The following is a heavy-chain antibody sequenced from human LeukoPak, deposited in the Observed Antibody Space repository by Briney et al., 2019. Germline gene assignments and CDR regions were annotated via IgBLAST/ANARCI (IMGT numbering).Heavy chain of an antibody. CDR3: ARRRQWLVRIWFDP. D-gene: IGHD6-19*01. V-gene: IGHV1-18*01. Sequence: ASVKVSCKASGYTFTSXXISWVRQAPGQGLXXXXWXSXYXGNTXXXXXXXXXXXITTDXSTSTAYMELRSLRSDDTAVYYCARRRQWLVRIWFDPWGQGTPVTVSS. CDR2: XSXYXGNT. CDR1: GYTFTSXX. J-gene: IGHJ5*02.